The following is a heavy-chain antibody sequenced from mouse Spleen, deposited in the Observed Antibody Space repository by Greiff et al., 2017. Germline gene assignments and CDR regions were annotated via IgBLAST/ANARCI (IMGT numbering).Heavy chain of an antibody. CDR1: GFTFSSYG. J-gene: IGHJ2*01. CDR2: ISSGGSYT. D-gene: IGHD2-3*01. CDR3: ARHDGYYPFDY. V-gene: IGHV5-6*01. Sequence: EVHLVESGGDLVKPGGSLKLSCAASGFTFSSYGMSWVRQTPDKRLEWVATISSGGSYTYYPDSVKGRFTISRDNAKNTLYLQMSSLKSEDTAMYYCARHDGYYPFDYWGQGTTLTVSS.